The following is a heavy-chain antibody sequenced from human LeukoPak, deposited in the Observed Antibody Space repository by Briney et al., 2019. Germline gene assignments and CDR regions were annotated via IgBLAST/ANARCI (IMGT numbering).Heavy chain of an antibody. CDR1: GFTFSSYA. Sequence: PGGSLRVSCAASGFTFSSYAVSWVRQAPGKGLEWVSSISGSGGSTYYADSVKGRFTISRDNSKNTLFLQMNSLRAEDTAMYYCAKREVPGNALSDNWGQGNLVTVSS. CDR3: AKREVPGNALSDN. D-gene: IGHD1-26*01. J-gene: IGHJ4*02. V-gene: IGHV3-23*01. CDR2: ISGSGGST.